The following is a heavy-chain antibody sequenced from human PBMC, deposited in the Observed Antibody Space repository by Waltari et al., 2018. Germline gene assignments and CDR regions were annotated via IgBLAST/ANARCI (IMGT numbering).Heavy chain of an antibody. D-gene: IGHD2-2*01. CDR2: ISSNSGTM. V-gene: IGHV3-48*01. J-gene: IGHJ3*01. CDR1: GFPFSGYS. Sequence: EAQLADSGGGVVQPGGSLRLSCAASGFPFSGYSMNWVRQAPGKGLEWISYISSNSGTMYFSDSLKGRFTISRDNAKNSLYLQMNSLRAEDTAVYYCTGEGAGYCRGTSCQADAFSLWGRGTVVTVSS. CDR3: TGEGAGYCRGTSCQADAFSL.